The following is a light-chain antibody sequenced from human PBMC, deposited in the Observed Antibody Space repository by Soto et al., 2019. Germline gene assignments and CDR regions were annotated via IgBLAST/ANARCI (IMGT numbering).Light chain of an antibody. CDR3: QQYGRSAPIT. CDR1: QSVSSNY. V-gene: IGKV3-20*01. Sequence: EIVLTQSPGTLSLSPGERATLSCRASQSVSSNYLAWYQQKPGQAPSLLIYDASSRATGIPDRFSGSGSGTDFTLTISRLEPEDFAMYYCQQYGRSAPITFGQGTRLE. J-gene: IGKJ5*01. CDR2: DAS.